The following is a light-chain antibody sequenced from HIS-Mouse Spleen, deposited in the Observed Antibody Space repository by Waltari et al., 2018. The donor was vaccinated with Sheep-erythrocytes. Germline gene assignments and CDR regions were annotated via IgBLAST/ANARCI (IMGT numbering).Light chain of an antibody. CDR3: QKYNSAPLT. CDR2: AAS. Sequence: DIQMTQSPSYLSASVGDRVTITCRASQGISNYLAWYQQKPEKVPKLLIYAASTLQSIVPSLFSGIGAGTDFTLTISSLQPEDVASYYSQKYNSAPLTFCGGTKVDIK. CDR1: QGISNY. V-gene: IGKV1-27*01. J-gene: IGKJ4*01.